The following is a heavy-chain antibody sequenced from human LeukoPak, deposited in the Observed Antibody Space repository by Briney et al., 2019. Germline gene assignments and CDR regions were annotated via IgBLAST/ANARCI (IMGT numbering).Heavy chain of an antibody. CDR2: INTKTGNP. Sequence: ASVKVSCKASGYTFTSYAMNWVRQAPGQGLEWMGWINTKTGNPTYAQGFTGRFVFSLDTSVSTAYLQISSLKAEDTAVYYCARGLSTMVRGVIITSYYGMDVWGQGTTVTVSS. V-gene: IGHV7-4-1*02. J-gene: IGHJ6*02. CDR3: ARGLSTMVRGVIITSYYGMDV. D-gene: IGHD3-10*01. CDR1: GYTFTSYA.